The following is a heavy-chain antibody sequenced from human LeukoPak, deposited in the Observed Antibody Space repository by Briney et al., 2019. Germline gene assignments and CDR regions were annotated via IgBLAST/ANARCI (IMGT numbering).Heavy chain of an antibody. D-gene: IGHD3-22*01. J-gene: IGHJ4*02. Sequence: ASVKVSCKASGYTFTSYDINWVRQATGQGLEWMGWMNPNSGGTNYAQKFQGRVTMTRDTSISTAYMELSRLRSDDTAVYYCARVPPYYYDSSGYSSYWGQGTLVTVSS. V-gene: IGHV1-2*02. CDR1: GYTFTSYD. CDR3: ARVPPYYYDSSGYSSY. CDR2: MNPNSGGT.